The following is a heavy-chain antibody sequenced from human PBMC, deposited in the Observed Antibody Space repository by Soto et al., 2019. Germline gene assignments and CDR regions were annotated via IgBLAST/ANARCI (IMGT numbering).Heavy chain of an antibody. V-gene: IGHV1-8*01. CDR3: ARGNPFNYAGFDV. CDR2: RNAKSGAT. J-gene: IGHJ6*02. Sequence: QAHLEQSEAEVKRPGASVKVSCKASGYTFSDFDINWLRQAAGQGPEWMGWRNAKSGATFSAQRFPGNFTMTWDTSLSTAYMEVGSLTSDDAAIYYCARGNPFNYAGFDVWGQGTTVAVSS. CDR1: GYTFSDFD. D-gene: IGHD3-16*01.